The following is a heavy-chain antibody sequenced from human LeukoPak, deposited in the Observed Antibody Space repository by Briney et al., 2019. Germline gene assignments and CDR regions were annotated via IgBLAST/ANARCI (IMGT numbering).Heavy chain of an antibody. CDR2: INPDSGDT. CDR3: SSDGGNAYEPAW. J-gene: IGHJ1*01. D-gene: IGHD1-1*01. CDR1: GYTFSDHY. V-gene: IGHV1-2*02. Sequence: ASVKVSCKTSGYTFSDHYIHWVRQAPGQGLECMGWINPDSGDTKYAQNFQGRVTMTRDIDTPSMELAGLTSDDTAMDLCSSDGGNAYEPAWWGQ.